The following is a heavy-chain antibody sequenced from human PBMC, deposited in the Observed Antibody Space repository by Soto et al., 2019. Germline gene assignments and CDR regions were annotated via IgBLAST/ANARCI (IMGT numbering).Heavy chain of an antibody. D-gene: IGHD6-13*01. CDR1: GDSVSSSYYY. CDR3: ARLGSSRQIYRYVLAV. Sequence: PSENLSLTCTVSGDSVSSSYYYWGWIRQPPGKGLEWIGSIFYSGSTYYNPSLKSRVTISVDTSKNQFSLKLSSVTAADTAVYYCARLGSSRQIYRYVLAVSGRGTTDIGSS. J-gene: IGHJ6*01. V-gene: IGHV4-39*01. CDR2: IFYSGST.